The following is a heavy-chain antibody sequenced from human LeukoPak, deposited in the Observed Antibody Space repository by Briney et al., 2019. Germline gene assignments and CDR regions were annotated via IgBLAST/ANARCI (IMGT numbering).Heavy chain of an antibody. Sequence: ASVKVSCKASGYTFTGYYMHWVRQAPGQGLEWMGWINPNSGGTNYAQKFQGRVTMTRDTSISTAYMELSRLRSDDTAVYYCARVGPGYYDSSGYHDYWGQGTLVTVSS. CDR1: GYTFTGYY. CDR3: ARVGPGYYDSSGYHDY. J-gene: IGHJ4*02. CDR2: INPNSGGT. V-gene: IGHV1-2*02. D-gene: IGHD3-22*01.